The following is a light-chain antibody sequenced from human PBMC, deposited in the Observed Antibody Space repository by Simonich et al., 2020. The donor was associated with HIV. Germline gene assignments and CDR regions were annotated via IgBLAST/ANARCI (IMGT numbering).Light chain of an antibody. V-gene: IGKV4-1*01. CDR1: QSVLYRPNNNNY. CDR2: WAS. J-gene: IGKJ5*01. Sequence: DIVMTQSPDSLAVSLGERATINCQSSQSVLYRPNNNNYLAWYQQKPGQPPKLLIYWASTREAGVPDRFSGSGSGTDFTLTISSLQAEDVAVYYCQQYYSTPISFGQGTRLEIK. CDR3: QQYYSTPIS.